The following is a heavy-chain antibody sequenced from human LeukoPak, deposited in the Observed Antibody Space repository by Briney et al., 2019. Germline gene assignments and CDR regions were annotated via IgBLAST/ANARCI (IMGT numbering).Heavy chain of an antibody. CDR2: INHSGST. D-gene: IGHD3-3*01. J-gene: IGHJ6*03. Sequence: KTSETLSLTCAVYGGSFSGYYWSWIRQPPGKGLEWIGEINHSGSTNYNPSLKSRVTISVDTSKNQFSLKLSSVTAADTAVYYCARGINYDFWSGYFHYYYMDVWGKGTTVTVSS. CDR1: GGSFSGYY. V-gene: IGHV4-34*01. CDR3: ARGINYDFWSGYFHYYYMDV.